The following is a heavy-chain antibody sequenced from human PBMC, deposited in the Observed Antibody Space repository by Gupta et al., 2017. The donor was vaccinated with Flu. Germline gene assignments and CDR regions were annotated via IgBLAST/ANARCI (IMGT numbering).Heavy chain of an antibody. CDR1: SDY. V-gene: IGHV4-61*07. CDR2: IYYTGST. D-gene: IGHD1-26*01. J-gene: IGHJ5*02. Sequence: SDYGSWIRQPTGKGLEWIGYIYYTGSTDYNPSLKSRVTISVDTSQNQFSLKLSSVTAADTAVYYCARRKASGRYGSLWFDPWGQGTLVTVSS. CDR3: ARRKASGRYGSLWFDP.